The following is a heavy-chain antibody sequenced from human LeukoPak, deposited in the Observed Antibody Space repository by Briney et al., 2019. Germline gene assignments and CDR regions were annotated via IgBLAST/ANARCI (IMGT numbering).Heavy chain of an antibody. V-gene: IGHV3-23*01. CDR1: GFTFSSYA. D-gene: IGHD3-22*01. Sequence: PGGSLRLSCAASGFTFSSYAMSWVRQAPGKGLEWVSAIRGSGGSTYYADSVQGRFTICRDNSNNTLYLQMNSLRAEATAVYYCAKVADSSGYYSFDYWGQGTLVTVSS. J-gene: IGHJ4*02. CDR2: IRGSGGST. CDR3: AKVADSSGYYSFDY.